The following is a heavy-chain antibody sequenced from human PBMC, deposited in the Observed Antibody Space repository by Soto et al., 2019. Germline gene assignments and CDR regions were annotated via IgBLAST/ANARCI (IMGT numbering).Heavy chain of an antibody. D-gene: IGHD5-12*01. J-gene: IGHJ4*02. CDR2: ISYDGSNK. CDR1: GFTFSSYA. Sequence: QVQLVESGGGVVQPGRSLRLSCAASGFTFSSYAMHWVRQAPGKGLEWVAVISYDGSNKYYADSVKGRFTISRDNSKNPLYLQMNSLRAEDTAVYYCAREGGDGYNWGDYWGQGTLVTVSS. CDR3: AREGGDGYNWGDY. V-gene: IGHV3-30-3*01.